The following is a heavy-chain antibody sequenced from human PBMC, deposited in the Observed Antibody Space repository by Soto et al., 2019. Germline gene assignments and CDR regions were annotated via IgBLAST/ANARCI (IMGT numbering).Heavy chain of an antibody. CDR1: GFSFTNYG. CDR2: IKQDGSEK. J-gene: IGHJ4*02. CDR3: ARDPPTYDFWSGYSEGTFDY. Sequence: GGSLRLSCAASGFSFTNYGMQWVRQAPGKGLEWVADIKQDGSEKYYVDSVKGRFTISRDNAKNSLYLQMNSLRAEDTAVYYCARDPPTYDFWSGYSEGTFDYWGQGTLVTVSS. D-gene: IGHD3-3*01. V-gene: IGHV3-7*01.